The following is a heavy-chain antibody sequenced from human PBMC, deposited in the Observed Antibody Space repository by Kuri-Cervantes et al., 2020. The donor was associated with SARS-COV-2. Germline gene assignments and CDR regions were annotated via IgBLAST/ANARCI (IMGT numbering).Heavy chain of an antibody. CDR2: INHSGST. CDR1: GGSFSGYY. D-gene: IGHD1-7*01. Sequence: ESLKISCAVYGGSFSGYYWSWIRQPPGKGLEWIGEINHSGSTNYNPSLKSRVTISVDTSKNQFSLKLSSVTAADTAVYYCARIVIYSKGNWNYGYYYYMDVWGKGTTVTVSS. V-gene: IGHV4-34*01. J-gene: IGHJ6*03. CDR3: ARIVIYSKGNWNYGYYYYMDV.